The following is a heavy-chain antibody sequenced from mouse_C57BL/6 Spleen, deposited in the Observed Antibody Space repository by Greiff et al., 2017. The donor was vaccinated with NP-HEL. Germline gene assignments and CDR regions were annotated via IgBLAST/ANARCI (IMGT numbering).Heavy chain of an antibody. Sequence: VQLQQSGPELVKPGASVKISCKASGYAFSSSWMNWVKQRPGKGLEWIGRIYPGDGDTNYNGKFKGKATLTADKSSSTAYMQLSSLTSEDSAVYFCARGDLYFDDWGQGTTLTVSS. CDR3: ARGDLYFDD. V-gene: IGHV1-82*01. CDR1: GYAFSSSW. CDR2: IYPGDGDT. J-gene: IGHJ2*01.